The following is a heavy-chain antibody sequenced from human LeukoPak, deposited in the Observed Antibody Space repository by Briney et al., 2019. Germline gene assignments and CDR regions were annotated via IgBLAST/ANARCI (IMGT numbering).Heavy chain of an antibody. CDR1: GFTFSSYA. Sequence: GGSLRLSCAASGFTFSSYAMSWVRQAPGKGLEWVSAISGSGGSTYYADSVKGRFTISRDNSKNTLYLQMDSLRVEDTAVYYCARHRADGYDYGDYFDYWGQGTLVTVSS. CDR2: ISGSGGST. D-gene: IGHD4/OR15-4a*01. V-gene: IGHV3-23*01. CDR3: ARHRADGYDYGDYFDY. J-gene: IGHJ4*02.